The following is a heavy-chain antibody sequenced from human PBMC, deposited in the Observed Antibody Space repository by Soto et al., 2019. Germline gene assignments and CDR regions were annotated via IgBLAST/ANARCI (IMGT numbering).Heavy chain of an antibody. CDR2: IKSDESST. J-gene: IGHJ4*02. V-gene: IGHV3-74*01. Sequence: EVQLVASGGGLVQPGGSLRLSCAASGFTFSRHWMHWVRQVPGKGLVWVSRIKSDESSTAYADSVKGRFTISRDNAKNTLYLQMNSLRVEDTAVYYCARDRPEILNPTDHPMFDYWGQGTLVTVSS. CDR3: ARDRPEILNPTDHPMFDY. D-gene: IGHD6-6*01. CDR1: GFTFSRHW.